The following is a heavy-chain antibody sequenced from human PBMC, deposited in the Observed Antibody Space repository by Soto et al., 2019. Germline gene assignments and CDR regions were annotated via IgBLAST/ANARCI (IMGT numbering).Heavy chain of an antibody. V-gene: IGHV3-21*01. D-gene: IGHD2-21*01. CDR3: TRDRSPGMGFPDCDF. CDR1: GFLFNSYG. J-gene: IGHJ4*02. CDR2: INSTSTYI. Sequence: EVQLVESGGGLAKPGGSLRLSCAASGFLFNSYGMNCVRLSPGRGLEWISSINSTSTYIVYADSVKGRFIISGDNAENSLFLQMTSLRAEDTAVYYCTRDRSPGMGFPDCDFWGQGALVTVSS.